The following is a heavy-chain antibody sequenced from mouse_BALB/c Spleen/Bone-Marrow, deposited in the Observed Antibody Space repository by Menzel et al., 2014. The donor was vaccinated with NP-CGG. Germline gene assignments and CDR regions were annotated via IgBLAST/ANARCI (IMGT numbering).Heavy chain of an antibody. Sequence: QVQLQQPGTELMKPGASVKISCKATGYTFSSYWIEWVNQRPGHGLEWIGEILPGSGSTNYNEKFKGKATFTADTSSNTAYMQLSSRTSEDSAVYYCARRGHGFAWFAYWGQGTLVTVSA. CDR3: ARRGHGFAWFAY. D-gene: IGHD1-2*01. CDR2: ILPGSGST. V-gene: IGHV1-9*01. CDR1: GYTFSSYW. J-gene: IGHJ3*01.